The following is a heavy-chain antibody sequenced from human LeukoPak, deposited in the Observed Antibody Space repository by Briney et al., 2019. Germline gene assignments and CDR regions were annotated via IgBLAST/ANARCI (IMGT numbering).Heavy chain of an antibody. V-gene: IGHV1-46*01. CDR2: INPSGGST. D-gene: IGHD5-24*01. CDR3: ARGLGDGYKPYYFDY. J-gene: IGHJ4*02. CDR1: GYTFTSYY. Sequence: ASVKVSCKASGYTFTSYYMHWVRQAPGQGLEWMGIINPSGGSTNYAQKFQGRVTITADESTSTAYMELSSLRSEDTAVYYCARGLGDGYKPYYFDYWGQGTLVTVSS.